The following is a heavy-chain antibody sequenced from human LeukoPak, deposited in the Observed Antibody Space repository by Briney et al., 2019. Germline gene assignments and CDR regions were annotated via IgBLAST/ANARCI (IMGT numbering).Heavy chain of an antibody. Sequence: ASVKVSCKASGYTFTSYGISWVRQAPGQGLEWMGWISAYNGNTNYAQKLQGRVTMTTDTSTSTAYMELRSLRSDDTAVYYCAIGGGTDILTGPNDYWGQGTLVTVSS. CDR3: AIGGGTDILTGPNDY. J-gene: IGHJ4*02. CDR2: ISAYNGNT. CDR1: GYTFTSYG. V-gene: IGHV1-18*01. D-gene: IGHD3-9*01.